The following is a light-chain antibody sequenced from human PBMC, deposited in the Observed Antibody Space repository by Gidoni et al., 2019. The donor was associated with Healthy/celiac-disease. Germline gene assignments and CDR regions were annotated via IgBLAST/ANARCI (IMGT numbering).Light chain of an antibody. CDR2: GAS. V-gene: IGKV3-15*01. J-gene: IGKJ4*01. CDR1: QSVSSN. CDR3: QQYNDWPPLT. Sequence: EIVMTQSPATLSVSPGERATLSCRASQSVSSNLAWYQQQPGQAPRLLIYGASTRAPGIPARFSGSGSGAEFTLTISSRQSEDFAVYYCQQYNDWPPLTFGGGTKVEIK.